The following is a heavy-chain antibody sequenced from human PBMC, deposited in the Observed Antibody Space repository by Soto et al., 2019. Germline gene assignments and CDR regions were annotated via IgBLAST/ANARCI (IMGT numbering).Heavy chain of an antibody. D-gene: IGHD1-26*01. V-gene: IGHV3-74*01. J-gene: IGHJ4*02. CDR2: INDDGSAT. CDR3: ARGEHGGYFDY. CDR1: GFTFSSRW. Sequence: LRLSCAASGFTFSSRWMHWVRQAPGKGLMWVARINDDGSATSYADSVEGRFTISRDNAKNTLYLQMNSLRAEDTAVYYCARGEHGGYFDYWGQGTLVTVSS.